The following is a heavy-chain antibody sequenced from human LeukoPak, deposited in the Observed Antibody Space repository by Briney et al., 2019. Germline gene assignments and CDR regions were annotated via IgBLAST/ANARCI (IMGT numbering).Heavy chain of an antibody. CDR2: ISAYNGNT. V-gene: IGHV1-18*01. Sequence: ASVKVSCKASGYTFTSYGISWVRQAPGQGLEWMGWISAYNGNTNYAQKLQGRVTMTTDTSTSTAYMELRSPRSDDTAVYYCARDRGRYSSGWYDYWGQGTLVTVSS. CDR3: ARDRGRYSSGWYDY. J-gene: IGHJ4*02. CDR1: GYTFTSYG. D-gene: IGHD6-19*01.